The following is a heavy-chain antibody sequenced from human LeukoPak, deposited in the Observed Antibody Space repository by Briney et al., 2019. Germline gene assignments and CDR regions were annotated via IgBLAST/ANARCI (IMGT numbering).Heavy chain of an antibody. CDR1: GFTFSDYY. J-gene: IGHJ6*02. CDR2: ISSSGSTI. V-gene: IGHV3-11*04. D-gene: IGHD3-9*01. CDR3: AREYYDILTGLTHLHTVWGDV. Sequence: GGSLRLSCAASGFTFSDYYMSWIRQAPGKGLEWVSYISSSGSTIYYADSVKGRFTISRDNSKNTLYLQMNSLRAEDTAVYYCAREYYDILTGLTHLHTVWGDVWGQGTTVTVSS.